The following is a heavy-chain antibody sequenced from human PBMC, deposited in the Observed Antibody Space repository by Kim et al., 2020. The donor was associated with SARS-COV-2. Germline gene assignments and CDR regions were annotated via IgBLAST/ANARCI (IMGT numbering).Heavy chain of an antibody. Sequence: GGSLRLSCAASGFTVYSNYLTWVRQAPGKALEWVSIIYSSGSSHYADSVKGRFTISRDNSKNTVFLQMNNLKAEDTGVYYCARGEEWDPVDYWGQGTLVT. CDR2: IYSSGSS. D-gene: IGHD1-26*01. J-gene: IGHJ4*02. CDR1: GFTVYSNY. CDR3: ARGEEWDPVDY. V-gene: IGHV3-53*01.